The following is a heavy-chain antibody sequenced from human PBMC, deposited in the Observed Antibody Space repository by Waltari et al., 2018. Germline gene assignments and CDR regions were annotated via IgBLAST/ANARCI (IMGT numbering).Heavy chain of an antibody. CDR3: ARYGEVPASYFFDY. D-gene: IGHD2-21*01. J-gene: IGHJ4*01. V-gene: IGHV4-34*01. CDR1: GESFLGYF. Sequence: QLQLHQWGAGQLKPSETLSLTCAVSGESFLGYFWSWIRQSPGKGLEWLGYIHYCGSNKYNPTHRSGLSLSVDTTTTRFSLSLTSVTAADAALYFCARYGEVPASYFFDYWGQGTLVTVSS. CDR2: IHYCGSN.